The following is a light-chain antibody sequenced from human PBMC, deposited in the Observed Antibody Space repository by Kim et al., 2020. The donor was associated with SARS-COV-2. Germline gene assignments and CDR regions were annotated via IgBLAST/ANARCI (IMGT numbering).Light chain of an antibody. CDR1: KWGDKY. CDR3: QAWDSSIVV. Sequence: VSPGQTASITCSGDKWGDKYACWYQQKTGQSPVLVIYQESKRPSGIPERFSGSNSGNTATLTISGTQAMDEADYYCQAWDSSIVVFGGGTRLTVL. CDR2: QES. V-gene: IGLV3-1*01. J-gene: IGLJ2*01.